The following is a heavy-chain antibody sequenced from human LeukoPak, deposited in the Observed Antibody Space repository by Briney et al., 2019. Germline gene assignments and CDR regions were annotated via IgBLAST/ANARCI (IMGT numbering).Heavy chain of an antibody. Sequence: ASVRVSCKASGYTLTGYGISWVRQAPGQGLVCMGWTNTYNGNTNYAQNLQGRVTMTIDTSTSTAYMELRSLRSDDTAVYYCVRVSSSRGKLDAFDIWGQGTMVTVSS. D-gene: IGHD6-6*01. CDR1: GYTLTGYG. J-gene: IGHJ3*02. CDR3: VRVSSSRGKLDAFDI. CDR2: TNTYNGNT. V-gene: IGHV1-18*01.